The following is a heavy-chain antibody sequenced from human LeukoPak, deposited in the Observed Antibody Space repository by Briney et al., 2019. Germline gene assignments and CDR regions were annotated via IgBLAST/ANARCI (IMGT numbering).Heavy chain of an antibody. J-gene: IGHJ6*02. V-gene: IGHV3-48*03. CDR2: ITSSGSTK. CDR3: ARETNGGYVFDGLDV. Sequence: PGGSLRLSCAASGFTFSSYEMNWVRQAPGKGLEWVSYITSSGSTKYYADSVRGRFTISRDNAKNSLYLQMNSLRAEDTALYYCARETNGGYVFDGLDVWGQGTTVIVSS. CDR1: GFTFSSYE. D-gene: IGHD5-12*01.